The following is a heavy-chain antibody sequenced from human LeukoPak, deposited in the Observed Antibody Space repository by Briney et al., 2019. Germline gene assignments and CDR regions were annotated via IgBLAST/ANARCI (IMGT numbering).Heavy chain of an antibody. D-gene: IGHD2-8*01. CDR2: IYTSGST. CDR3: ARDGYKQGGFNGFDP. Sequence: PSETLSLTCTVSGGSISSYYWSWIRQPAGKGLEWIGRIYTSGSTNYNPSLKSRVTMSVDTSKNQFSLKLSSVTAADTAVYYCARDGYKQGGFNGFDPWGQEPWSLSPQ. V-gene: IGHV4-4*07. CDR1: GGSISSYY. J-gene: IGHJ5*02.